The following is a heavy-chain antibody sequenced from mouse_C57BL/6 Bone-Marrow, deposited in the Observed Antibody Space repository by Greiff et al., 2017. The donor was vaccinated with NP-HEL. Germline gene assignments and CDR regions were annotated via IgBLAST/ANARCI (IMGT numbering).Heavy chain of an antibody. Sequence: QVQLQQSGPGLVQPSQSLSITCTVSGFSLTSYGVHWVRQSPGKGLEWLGVIWRGGSTDYNAAFMSRLSITKDNSKSQVYFKMNSLQADDTAIYYCAKRGDDSDGTWFAYWGQGTLVTVSA. CDR1: GFSLTSYG. CDR3: AKRGDDSDGTWFAY. D-gene: IGHD2-4*01. V-gene: IGHV2-5*01. J-gene: IGHJ3*01. CDR2: IWRGGST.